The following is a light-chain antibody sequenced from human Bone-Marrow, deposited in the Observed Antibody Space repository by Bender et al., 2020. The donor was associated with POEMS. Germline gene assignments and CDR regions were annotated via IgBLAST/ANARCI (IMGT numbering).Light chain of an antibody. J-gene: IGLJ2*01. CDR3: SSHAGSNNFVV. CDR1: RSDIGTYDW. CDR2: DVG. Sequence: QSALTQPASVSGSPGQSITISCTGSRSDIGTYDWVSWYQQHPGRAPKLLIYDVGNRPSGVSARFSGAKSGYTASLTVSGLQAEDEADYFCSSHAGSNNFVVFGGGTKLTVV. V-gene: IGLV2-14*03.